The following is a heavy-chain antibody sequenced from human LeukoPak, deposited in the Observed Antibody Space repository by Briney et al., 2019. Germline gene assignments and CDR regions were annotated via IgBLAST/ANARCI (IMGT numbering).Heavy chain of an antibody. CDR3: ARAIFSSGWYLVDY. CDR1: GFTFSSYS. Sequence: PGGSLRLSCAASGFTFSSYSMNLVRQAPGKGLEWVSSISTSSSYIYYADSVKGQFTISRAHAKNSLYLQMNSLRAEDTAVYYCARAIFSSGWYLVDYWGQGTLVTVSS. D-gene: IGHD6-19*01. CDR2: ISTSSSYI. V-gene: IGHV3-21*01. J-gene: IGHJ4*02.